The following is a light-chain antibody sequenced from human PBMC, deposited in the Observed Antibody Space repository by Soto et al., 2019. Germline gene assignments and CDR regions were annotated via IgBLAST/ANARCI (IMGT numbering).Light chain of an antibody. CDR1: QSVSNW. CDR3: QQYDSYSWT. V-gene: IGKV1-5*01. CDR2: DVS. Sequence: DIPMTQSPSTLSASGLERXPIXCRASQSVSNWLAWYQQKPGKAPKLLIYDVSSLESGVPSRFSGSGSGTEFILTISSLQPDDFATYYCQQYDSYSWTFDQGTKVDIK. J-gene: IGKJ1*01.